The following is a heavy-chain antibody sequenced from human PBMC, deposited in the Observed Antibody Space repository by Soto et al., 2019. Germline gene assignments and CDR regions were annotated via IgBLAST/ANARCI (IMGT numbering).Heavy chain of an antibody. J-gene: IGHJ6*03. CDR2: IYYSGST. CDR3: ARDRRDYDILTGYHYYYYYYMDV. D-gene: IGHD3-9*01. Sequence: SETLSLTCTVSGGSISSYYWSWIRQPPGKGLEWIGYIYYSGSTNYNPSLKSRVTISVDTSKNQFSLKLSSVTAADTAVYYCARDRRDYDILTGYHYYYYYYMDVWGKGTTVTVSS. CDR1: GGSISSYY. V-gene: IGHV4-59*01.